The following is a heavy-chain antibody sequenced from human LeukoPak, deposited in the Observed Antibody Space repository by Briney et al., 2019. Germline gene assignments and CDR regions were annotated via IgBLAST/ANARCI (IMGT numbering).Heavy chain of an antibody. V-gene: IGHV3-53*01. J-gene: IGHJ4*02. CDR3: ARGGRYVYYFDY. CDR2: IYSGGST. D-gene: IGHD3-10*02. CDR1: GFSVSSNY. Sequence: GGSLRLSCAASGFSVSSNYMSWVRQAPGKGLEWVSVIYSGGSTYYADSVKGRFTISRDNSKNTLYLQMNSLRAEDTAVYYCARGGRYVYYFDYWGQGALVTVSS.